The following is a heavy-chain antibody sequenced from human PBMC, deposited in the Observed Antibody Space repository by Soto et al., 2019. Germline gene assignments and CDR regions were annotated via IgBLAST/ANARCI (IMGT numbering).Heavy chain of an antibody. D-gene: IGHD6-6*01. J-gene: IGHJ5*02. V-gene: IGHV4-59*08. CDR2: IYYSGST. Sequence: SETLSLTCAVYGGSFSGYYWSWIRQPPGKGLEWIGYIYYSGSTNYNPSLKSRVTISVDTSKNQFPLKLSSVTAADTAVYYCGRGESIAAQPYNWSDPWGQGTPVPVSS. CDR1: GGSFSGYY. CDR3: GRGESIAAQPYNWSDP.